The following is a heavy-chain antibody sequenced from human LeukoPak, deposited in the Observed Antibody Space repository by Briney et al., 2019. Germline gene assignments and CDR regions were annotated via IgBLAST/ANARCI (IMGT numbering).Heavy chain of an antibody. D-gene: IGHD3-10*01. CDR3: ARDHYYGSGSYYRQRTYYYYYYYMDV. J-gene: IGHJ6*03. V-gene: IGHV1-46*01. CDR1: GYTFTSYY. CDR2: INPSGGST. Sequence: ASVKVSCKASGYTFTSYYMHWVRQAPGQGLEWMGIINPSGGSTSYAQKFQGRVTMTRDTSTSTVYMELSSLRSEDTAVYYCARDHYYGSGSYYRQRTYYYYYYYMDVWGKGTTVTISS.